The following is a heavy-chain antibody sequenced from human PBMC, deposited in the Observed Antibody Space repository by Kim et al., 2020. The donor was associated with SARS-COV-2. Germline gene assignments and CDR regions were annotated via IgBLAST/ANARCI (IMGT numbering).Heavy chain of an antibody. J-gene: IGHJ6*02. D-gene: IGHD6-13*01. CDR3: ARLGESSSWWNYYYYYGMDV. V-gene: IGHV4-39*01. CDR2: IYYSGST. CDR1: GGSISSSSYY. Sequence: SETLSLTCTVSGGSISSSSYYWGWIRQPPGKGLEWIGSIYYSGSTYYNPSLKSRVTISVDTSKNQFSLKLSSVTAADTAVYYCARLGESSSWWNYYYYYGMDVWGQGTTVTVSS.